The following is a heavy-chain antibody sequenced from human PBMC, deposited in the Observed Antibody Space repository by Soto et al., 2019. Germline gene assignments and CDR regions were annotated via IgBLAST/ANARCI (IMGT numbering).Heavy chain of an antibody. D-gene: IGHD4-17*01. J-gene: IGHJ6*02. V-gene: IGHV1-69*13. CDR2: IIPIFGTA. CDR1: GGTFSSYA. CDR3: ARGATVVTLRGMDV. Sequence: ASVKVSCKASGGTFSSYAISWVRQAPGQGLEWMGGIIPIFGTANYAQKFQGRVTITADESTSTAYMELSSLRSEDTAVYYCARGATVVTLRGMDVWGQGTTVTVYS.